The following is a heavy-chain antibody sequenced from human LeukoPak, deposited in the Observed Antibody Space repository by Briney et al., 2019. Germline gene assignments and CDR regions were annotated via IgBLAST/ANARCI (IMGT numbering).Heavy chain of an antibody. V-gene: IGHV3-7*01. CDR1: GFTFSSYG. CDR2: IKQDGSEK. Sequence: GGSLRLSCAASGFTFSSYGMHWVRQAPGKGLEWVANIKQDGSEKYYVDSVKGRFTISRDNAKNSLYLQMNSLRAEDTAVYYCARALGYCSGGSCLQYYFDYWGQGTLVTVSS. D-gene: IGHD2-15*01. CDR3: ARALGYCSGGSCLQYYFDY. J-gene: IGHJ4*02.